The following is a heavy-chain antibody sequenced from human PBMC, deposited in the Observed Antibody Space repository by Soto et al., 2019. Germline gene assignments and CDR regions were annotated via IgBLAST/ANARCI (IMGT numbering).Heavy chain of an antibody. V-gene: IGHV4-39*01. J-gene: IGHJ4*02. D-gene: IGHD3-9*01. Sequence: QLQLQESGPGLVKPSETLSLTCSVSDDSINSDKYYWGWIRQPPGKGLEWIGSIYYRGNAYYNPSLQPRFTIALDKSKSQFSLKLNSVPAADSAVYFCARLEGLATISYYFDFWGPGALVTVSS. CDR1: DDSINSDKYY. CDR2: IYYRGNA. CDR3: ARLEGLATISYYFDF.